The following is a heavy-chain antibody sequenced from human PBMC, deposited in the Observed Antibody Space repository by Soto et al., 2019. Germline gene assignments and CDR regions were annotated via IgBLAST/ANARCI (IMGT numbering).Heavy chain of an antibody. D-gene: IGHD3-22*01. CDR2: IIPIFGTA. CDR1: GGTFSSYA. CDR3: ASATMNGAFDI. Sequence: SVKVSCKASGGTFSSYAISWVRQAPGQGLEWMGGIIPIFGTANYAQKFQGRVTITADKSTSTAYMELSSLRSEDTTVYYCASATMNGAFDIWGQGTMVTVSS. J-gene: IGHJ3*02. V-gene: IGHV1-69*06.